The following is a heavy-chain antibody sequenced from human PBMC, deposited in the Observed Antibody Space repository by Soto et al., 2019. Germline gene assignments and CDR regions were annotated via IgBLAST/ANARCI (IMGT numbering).Heavy chain of an antibody. D-gene: IGHD2-21*02. CDR1: GFSFSDYA. V-gene: IGHV3-23*01. CDR2: ISGGGDRT. Sequence: EVQLLESGGGLVQPGGSLGLSCAASGFSFSDYAMSWVRQAPGKGLEWVSAISGGGDRTYSIGSVRGRFTISKDNSEKTLYLQMNSLRAEDTAVYYCAKEDNAGMVVTTFDYWGRGTLVTVSS. CDR3: AKEDNAGMVVTTFDY. J-gene: IGHJ4*02.